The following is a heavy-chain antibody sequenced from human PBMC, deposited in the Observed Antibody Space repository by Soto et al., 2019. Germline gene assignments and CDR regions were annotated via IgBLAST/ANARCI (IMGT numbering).Heavy chain of an antibody. CDR1: GDSLTNNHW. V-gene: IGHV4-4*02. CDR3: VRDSRTGCSSINCYMH. J-gene: IGHJ4*02. Sequence: QLQLRESGPGLVQPSRTLSLTCDVSGDSLTNNHWWSWVRPAPRKGLEWIGGIWHTGRPNYNPSLKSRVAISIDNPKNQFSLKLSSVTAADTAVYYCVRDSRTGCSSINCYMHWGQGTLVTVSS. CDR2: IWHTGRP. D-gene: IGHD2-15*01.